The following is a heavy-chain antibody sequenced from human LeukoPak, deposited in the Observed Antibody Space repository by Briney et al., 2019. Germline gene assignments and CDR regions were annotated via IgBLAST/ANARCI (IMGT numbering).Heavy chain of an antibody. CDR1: GFTFSSYG. Sequence: PGGSLRLSCAASGFTFSSYGMHLVRQAPGKGLEWVAFIRYDGSNKYYADSVKGRFTISRDNSKNTLYLQMNSLRAEDTAVYYCAKIEYSSSEGYYFDYWGQGTLVTVSS. D-gene: IGHD6-6*01. V-gene: IGHV3-30*02. CDR2: IRYDGSNK. J-gene: IGHJ4*02. CDR3: AKIEYSSSEGYYFDY.